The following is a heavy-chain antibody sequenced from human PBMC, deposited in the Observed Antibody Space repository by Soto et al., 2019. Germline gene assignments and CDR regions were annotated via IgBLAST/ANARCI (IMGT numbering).Heavy chain of an antibody. V-gene: IGHV5-51*01. CDR3: ARQTYYYGANV. CDR2: IYPGDSNT. CDR1: GYSFTNYW. Sequence: GECLKISCKGSGYSFTNYWIAWVRQMPGKGLEWMGIIYPGDSNTKYSPSFEGQVTFSADKSISTAYLQWSSLKASDSAMYYCARQTYYYGANVWGQGTTVTVSS. J-gene: IGHJ6*02.